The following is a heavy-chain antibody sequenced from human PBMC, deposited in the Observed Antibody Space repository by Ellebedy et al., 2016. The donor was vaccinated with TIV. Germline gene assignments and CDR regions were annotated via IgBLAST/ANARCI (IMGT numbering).Heavy chain of an antibody. CDR3: ARDLADSSGYYGEFDP. CDR2: INPNSGGT. Sequence: AASVKVSCKASGYTFTGYYMHWVRQAPGQGLEWMGWINPNSGGTNYAQKFQGRVTMTRDTSISTAYMELSRLRSDDTAVYYCARDLADSSGYYGEFDPWGQGTLVTVSS. CDR1: GYTFTGYY. D-gene: IGHD3-22*01. J-gene: IGHJ5*02. V-gene: IGHV1-2*02.